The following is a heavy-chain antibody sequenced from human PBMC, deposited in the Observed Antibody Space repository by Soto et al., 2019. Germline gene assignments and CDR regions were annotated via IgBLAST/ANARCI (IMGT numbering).Heavy chain of an antibody. V-gene: IGHV1-18*01. CDR2: ISAYNGNT. D-gene: IGHD3-10*01. Sequence: GASVKVSCKASGYTFTSYGISWVRQAPGQGLEWMGWISAYNGNTNYAQKLQGRVTMTTDTSTSTAYMELRSLRSDDTAVYYCARGYMVGLWLIYWFDPWGQGTLVTVSS. CDR1: GYTFTSYG. CDR3: ARGYMVGLWLIYWFDP. J-gene: IGHJ5*02.